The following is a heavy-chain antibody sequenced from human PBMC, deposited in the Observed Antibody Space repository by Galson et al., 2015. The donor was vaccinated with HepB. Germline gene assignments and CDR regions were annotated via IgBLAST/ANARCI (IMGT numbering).Heavy chain of an antibody. J-gene: IGHJ6*02. CDR1: GFTFSSYA. Sequence: SLRLSCAASGFTFSSYAMHWVRQAPGKGLEWVAVISYDGSNKYYADSVKGRFTISRDNSKNTLYLQMNSLRAEDTAVYYCARDGGGFGILYYYGMDVWGQGTTVTVSS. CDR2: ISYDGSNK. V-gene: IGHV3-30-3*01. D-gene: IGHD3-16*01. CDR3: ARDGGGFGILYYYGMDV.